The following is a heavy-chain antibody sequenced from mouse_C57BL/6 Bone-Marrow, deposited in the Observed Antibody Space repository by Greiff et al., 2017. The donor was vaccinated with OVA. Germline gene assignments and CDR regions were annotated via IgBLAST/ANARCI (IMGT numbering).Heavy chain of an antibody. CDR2: IYPRSGNT. CDR3: ARENYYGSSYDFFAY. Sequence: QVQLQQSGAELARPGASVKLSCKASGYTFTSYGISWVKQRTGQGFEWIGEIYPRSGNTYYNEKFKGKATLTADKSSSTAYMELRSLTSEDSAVYFCARENYYGSSYDFFAYWGQGTLVTVSA. J-gene: IGHJ3*01. D-gene: IGHD1-1*01. V-gene: IGHV1-81*01. CDR1: GYTFTSYG.